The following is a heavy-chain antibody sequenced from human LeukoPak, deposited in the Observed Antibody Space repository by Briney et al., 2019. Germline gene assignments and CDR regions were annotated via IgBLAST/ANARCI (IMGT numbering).Heavy chain of an antibody. CDR2: ISGSGSST. CDR3: ARDGETARTADY. D-gene: IGHD1/OR15-1a*01. V-gene: IGHV3-23*01. J-gene: IGHJ4*02. CDR1: GFTFSSYA. Sequence: PGASLRLSYAASGFTFSSYAMIWVRQIPGKGLEGLEWVSSISGSGSSTYYADSVKGRFTVSRDNSKNTLYLQMDSLRAEDTAAYYCARDGETARTADYWGQGTLVTVSS.